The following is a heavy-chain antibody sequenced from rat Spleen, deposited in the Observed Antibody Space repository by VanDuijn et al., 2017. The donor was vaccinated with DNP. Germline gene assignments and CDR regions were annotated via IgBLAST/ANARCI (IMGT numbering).Heavy chain of an antibody. Sequence: EVQLVESGGGLVQPGRSMKLSCAASGFTFSNYYMAWVRQAPTKGLEWVASISTGVGNTYYRDSVKGRFTISRDNAKSTLYLQMDSLRSEETATYYCARHGATVATNWFAYWGQDTLVTVSS. CDR3: ARHGATVATNWFAY. J-gene: IGHJ3*01. CDR1: GFTFSNYY. V-gene: IGHV5S11*01. D-gene: IGHD1-3*01. CDR2: ISTGVGNT.